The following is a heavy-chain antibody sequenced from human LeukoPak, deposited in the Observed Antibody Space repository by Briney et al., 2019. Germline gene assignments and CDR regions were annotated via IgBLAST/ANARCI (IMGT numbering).Heavy chain of an antibody. J-gene: IGHJ4*02. CDR3: ARFNLVTYKYYFDY. Sequence: SETLSLTCTVSGGSISSSSYYWGWIRQPPGKGLEWIGSIYYSGSTYYNPSLKSRVTISVDTSKNQFSLKLSSVTAADTAVYYCARFNLVTYKYYFDYWGQGTLVTVSS. CDR2: IYYSGST. CDR1: GGSISSSSYY. D-gene: IGHD5-24*01. V-gene: IGHV4-39*07.